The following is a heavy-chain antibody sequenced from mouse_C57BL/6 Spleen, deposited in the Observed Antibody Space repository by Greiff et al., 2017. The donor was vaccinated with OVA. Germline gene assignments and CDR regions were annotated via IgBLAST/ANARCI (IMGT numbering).Heavy chain of an antibody. V-gene: IGHV1-52*01. J-gene: IGHJ2*01. CDR1: GYTFTSYW. D-gene: IGHD2-1*01. CDR2: IDPSDSET. Sequence: QVQLQQPGAELVRPGSSVKLSCKASGYTFTSYWMHWVKQRPIQGLEWIGNIDPSDSETHYNQKFKDKATLTVDKSSSTAYMQLSSLTSEDSAVYYCAREDGNYGLDYWGQGTTLTVSS. CDR3: AREDGNYGLDY.